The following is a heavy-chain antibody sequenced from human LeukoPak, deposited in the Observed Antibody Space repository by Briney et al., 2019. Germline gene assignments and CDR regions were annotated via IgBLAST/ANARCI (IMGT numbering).Heavy chain of an antibody. CDR1: GFSVSNNY. J-gene: IGHJ4*02. CDR2: ISSGGTI. Sequence: GGSLRLSCAASGFSVSNNYMSWVRQAPGKGLEWVSVISSGGTIYYADSVKGRSTISRDNSKNTLYLQMNSLRAEDTAVYYCARAGYMAARDYWGQGTLVTVSS. V-gene: IGHV3-53*01. CDR3: ARAGYMAARDY. D-gene: IGHD6-6*01.